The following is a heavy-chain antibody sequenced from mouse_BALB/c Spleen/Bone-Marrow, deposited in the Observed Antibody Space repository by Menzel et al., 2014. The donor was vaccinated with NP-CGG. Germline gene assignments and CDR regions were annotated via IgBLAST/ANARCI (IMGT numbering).Heavy chain of an antibody. Sequence: EVKLVESGGGLVQPGGFLILSCAPSGFTFTDHYMSWVRQPPGKALEWLGFIRNKANGYTTEYSASVKGRFTISRDNSQSIVYLQINTLRAEDSATYYCARDYLYYFDYWGQGTTLTVSS. CDR1: GFTFTDHY. CDR2: IRNKANGYTT. J-gene: IGHJ2*01. D-gene: IGHD2-1*01. CDR3: ARDYLYYFDY. V-gene: IGHV7-3*02.